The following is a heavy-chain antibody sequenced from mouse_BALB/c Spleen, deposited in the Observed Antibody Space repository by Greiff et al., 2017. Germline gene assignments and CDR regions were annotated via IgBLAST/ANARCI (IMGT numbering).Heavy chain of an antibody. J-gene: IGHJ1*01. CDR2: IRNKANGYTT. CDR3: AIVYCNYDDGYFDV. V-gene: IGHV7-3*02. Sequence: EVKLVESGGGLVKPGGSLRLSCATSGFTFTDYYMCWVRQPPGKALEWLGFIRNKANGYTTEYSASVQVRFTISRDNTQSILYLQMNTLRAEDSATYYCAIVYCNYDDGYFDVWGAGTTVTVSS. CDR1: GFTFTDYY. D-gene: IGHD2-4*01.